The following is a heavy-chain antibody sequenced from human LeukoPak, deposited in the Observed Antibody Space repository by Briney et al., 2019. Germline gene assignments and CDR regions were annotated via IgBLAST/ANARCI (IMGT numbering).Heavy chain of an antibody. CDR1: GGSISSSSYY. CDR3: ARATSSYFYYMDV. D-gene: IGHD5-12*01. V-gene: IGHV4-39*07. Sequence: SETLSLTCTVSGGSISSSSYYWGWIRQPPGKGLEWIGSIYYSGSTYYNPSLKSRVTISVDTSKNQFSLKLRSVTAADTAVYYCARATSSYFYYMDVWGKGTTVTISS. CDR2: IYYSGST. J-gene: IGHJ6*03.